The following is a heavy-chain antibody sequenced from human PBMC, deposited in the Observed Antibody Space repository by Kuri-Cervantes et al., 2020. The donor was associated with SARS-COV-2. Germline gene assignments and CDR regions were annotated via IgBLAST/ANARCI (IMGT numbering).Heavy chain of an antibody. V-gene: IGHV3-21*01. CDR1: GFTFSRYS. CDR3: SRGTTVTEGD. CDR2: ISSSSSYI. J-gene: IGHJ4*01. Sequence: SCAASGFTFSRYSMNGVRQAPGKGLEWVSSISSSSSYISYADSVKGRFTISRDNAKNSLYLEMNSLRAEDTAVYYCSRGTTVTEGDWGQGTLVTVSS. D-gene: IGHD4-11*01.